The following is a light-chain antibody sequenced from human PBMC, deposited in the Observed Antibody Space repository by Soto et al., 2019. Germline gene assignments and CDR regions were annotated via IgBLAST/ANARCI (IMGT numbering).Light chain of an antibody. V-gene: IGKV1-5*03. CDR3: QQGT. Sequence: DIQMTQSPSTLSASVRDRVTITCRASQTISSWLAWFQQRPGRAPKFLIYKASSLKNGVPLRFSGSGSGTQFTLTNSSLQPDDFATYYCQQGTFGQGTKVDIK. CDR1: QTISSW. J-gene: IGKJ1*01. CDR2: KAS.